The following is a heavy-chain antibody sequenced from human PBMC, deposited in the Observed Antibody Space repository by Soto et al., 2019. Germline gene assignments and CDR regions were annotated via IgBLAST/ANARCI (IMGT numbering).Heavy chain of an antibody. CDR1: GGTFSSYA. D-gene: IGHD1-7*01. Sequence: QVQLVQSGAEVKKPGSSVKVSCKASGGTFSSYAISWVRQAPGQGLEWLGGIIPIFGTANYAQKFQGRVTITPDDATSTAYMELSSLRSEDTAVYYCARARTGTTSYYYYYGMDVWGQGITVTVSS. CDR3: ARARTGTTSYYYYYGMDV. V-gene: IGHV1-69*01. CDR2: IIPIFGTA. J-gene: IGHJ6*02.